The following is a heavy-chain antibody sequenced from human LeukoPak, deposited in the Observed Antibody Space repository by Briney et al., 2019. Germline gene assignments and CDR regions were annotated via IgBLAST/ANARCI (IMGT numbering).Heavy chain of an antibody. D-gene: IGHD2-15*01. CDR2: IYYSGST. CDR3: ARDSRGGLYYYGMDV. Sequence: SETLSLTCTVSGGSISSSSYYWGWIRQPPGKGLEWIGSIYYSGSTYYNPSLKSRVTISVDTSKNQFSLKLSSVTAADTAVYYCARDSRGGLYYYGMDVWGQGTTVTVSS. CDR1: GGSISSSSYY. J-gene: IGHJ6*02. V-gene: IGHV4-39*07.